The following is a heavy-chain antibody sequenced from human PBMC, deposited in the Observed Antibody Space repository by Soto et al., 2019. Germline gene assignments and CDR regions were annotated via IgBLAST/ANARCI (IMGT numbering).Heavy chain of an antibody. J-gene: IGHJ2*01. Sequence: QLQLQESGPGLVKPSETLSLTCTVSGGSISTSSYYWGWIRQPPGKGLEWIGSIYYSGSTYYNPSLKSRVTISVDTSKNQFSLKLSSVTAADTAVYYCARGAVAGHRYWYFDLWGRGTLVTVSS. D-gene: IGHD6-19*01. CDR3: ARGAVAGHRYWYFDL. V-gene: IGHV4-39*01. CDR2: IYYSGST. CDR1: GGSISTSSYY.